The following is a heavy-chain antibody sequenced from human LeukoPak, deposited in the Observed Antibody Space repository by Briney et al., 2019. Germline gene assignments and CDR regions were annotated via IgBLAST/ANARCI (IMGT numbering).Heavy chain of an antibody. CDR3: AREEQLALTLYY. CDR1: GYTFAGYY. D-gene: IGHD6-13*01. V-gene: IGHV1-2*02. CDR2: INPNSGGT. J-gene: IGHJ4*02. Sequence: ASVKVSCKASGYTFAGYYVHWVRQAPEQGLEWMGWINPNSGGTNYAQKFQGRVTMTRDTSIYTVYMELSRLRSDDTAMYYCAREEQLALTLYYWGQGTLVTVSS.